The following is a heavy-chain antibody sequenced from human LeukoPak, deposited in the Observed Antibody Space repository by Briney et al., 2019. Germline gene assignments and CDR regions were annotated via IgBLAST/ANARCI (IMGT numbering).Heavy chain of an antibody. J-gene: IGHJ4*02. CDR1: GFTFSSYS. D-gene: IGHD1-26*01. CDR3: AKAYSGSYYDMSY. Sequence: GRSLRPSCAASGFTFSSYSMSWVRQAAGKWLEWVSAISVSGGSTYYADSVKGRFTISRDNSKHTLYLQMNSLRAEDTAVYYCAKAYSGSYYDMSYWGQGTLVTVSS. V-gene: IGHV3-23*01. CDR2: ISVSGGST.